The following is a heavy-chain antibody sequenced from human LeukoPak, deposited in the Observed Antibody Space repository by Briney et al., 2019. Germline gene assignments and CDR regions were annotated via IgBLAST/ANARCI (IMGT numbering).Heavy chain of an antibody. CDR3: ARVAYGDLLWYFDY. Sequence: HPSETLSLTCTVSGGSISSGGYYWSWIRRHPGKGLEWIGYIYYSGSTYYNPSLKSRVTISVDTSKNQFSLKLSSVTAADTAVYYCARVAYGDLLWYFDYWGQGTLVTVSS. J-gene: IGHJ4*02. D-gene: IGHD4-17*01. V-gene: IGHV4-31*03. CDR1: GGSISSGGYY. CDR2: IYYSGST.